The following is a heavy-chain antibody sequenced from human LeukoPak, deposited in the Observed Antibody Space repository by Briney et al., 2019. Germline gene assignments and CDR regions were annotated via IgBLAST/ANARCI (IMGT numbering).Heavy chain of an antibody. Sequence: GGSLRLSCAASGFTFSSYSMNWVRQAPGKGLEWVSSISSSSSYIYYADSVKGRFTISRDNAKNSLYLQMNSLRAEDTAVYYCASPPRGVVTTVYYFDYWGQGTLVTVSP. J-gene: IGHJ4*02. CDR1: GFTFSSYS. CDR2: ISSSSSYI. D-gene: IGHD4-17*01. CDR3: ASPPRGVVTTVYYFDY. V-gene: IGHV3-21*01.